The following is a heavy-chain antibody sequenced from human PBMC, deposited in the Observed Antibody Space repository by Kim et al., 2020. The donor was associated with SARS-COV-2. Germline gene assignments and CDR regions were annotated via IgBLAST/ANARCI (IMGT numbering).Heavy chain of an antibody. CDR3: ARGVERDGYYVGEYYYYCMDV. CDR1: GYTFTSYA. CDR2: VNTDTGNP. Sequence: ASVKVSCKAAGYTFTSYAMNWVRQAPGQGLEWMGWVNTDTGNPTYAQGFTGRVVFSLDTSVSTAYLQMSSLKAEDTAVYYCARGVERDGYYVGEYYYYCMDVWGQGTTVSVSS. J-gene: IGHJ6*02. D-gene: IGHD4-17*01. V-gene: IGHV7-4-1*02.